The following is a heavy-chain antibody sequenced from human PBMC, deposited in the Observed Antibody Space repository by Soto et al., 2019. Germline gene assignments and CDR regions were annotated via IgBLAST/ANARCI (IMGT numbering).Heavy chain of an antibody. CDR1: GYTFTSYG. J-gene: IGHJ4*02. CDR2: ISAYNGNT. CDR3: ASDLAYSMYHEAGY. V-gene: IGHV1-18*01. D-gene: IGHD6-13*01. Sequence: QVQLVQSGAEVKKPGASVKVSCKASGYTFTSYGISWVRQAPGQGLEWMGWISAYNGNTNYAQKLQGRVTMTTDKSTSTAYMERRSLRSDDTAVYYCASDLAYSMYHEAGYWGQGTLVTVSS.